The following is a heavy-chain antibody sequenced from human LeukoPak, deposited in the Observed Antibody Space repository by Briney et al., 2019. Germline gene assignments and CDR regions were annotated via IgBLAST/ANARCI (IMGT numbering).Heavy chain of an antibody. J-gene: IGHJ4*02. V-gene: IGHV1-2*02. Sequence: ASVKVSCKASGYTFAGYHMHWVRQAPGQGLEWMAWINPNSGATDYAQKFQGRVTMTRDTSTSTAYMELSRLRSDDTAVYYCARLNGNHFDYWGQGTLVTVSS. CDR3: ARLNGNHFDY. CDR2: INPNSGAT. D-gene: IGHD1-14*01. CDR1: GYTFAGYH.